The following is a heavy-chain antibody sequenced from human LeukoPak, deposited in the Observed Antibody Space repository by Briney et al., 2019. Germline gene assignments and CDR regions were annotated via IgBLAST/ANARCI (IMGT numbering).Heavy chain of an antibody. CDR2: INHSGST. D-gene: IGHD6-19*01. Sequence: SETLSLTCAVYGGSFSGYYWSWIRQPPGKGLEWIGEINHSGSTNYNPSLKSRVSMSVDTSKNQFSLKLSSVTAADTAVYYCARGRSSGWYLFYFDYWGQGTLVTVSS. CDR3: ARGRSSGWYLFYFDY. V-gene: IGHV4-34*01. J-gene: IGHJ4*02. CDR1: GGSFSGYY.